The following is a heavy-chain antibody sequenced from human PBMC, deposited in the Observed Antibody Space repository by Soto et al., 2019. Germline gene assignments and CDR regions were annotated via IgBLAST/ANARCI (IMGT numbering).Heavy chain of an antibody. D-gene: IGHD3-22*01. J-gene: IGHJ3*02. V-gene: IGHV4-30-4*01. CDR3: ARDRDSSGYYRGDAFDI. CDR2: IYYSGST. Sequence: SETLSLTCTVSGGSISSGDYYWSWIRQPPGKGLEWIGYIYYSGSTYYNPSLKSRVTISVDTSKNQFSLKLSSVTAADTAVYYCARDRDSSGYYRGDAFDIWGQGTMVTVSS. CDR1: GGSISSGDYY.